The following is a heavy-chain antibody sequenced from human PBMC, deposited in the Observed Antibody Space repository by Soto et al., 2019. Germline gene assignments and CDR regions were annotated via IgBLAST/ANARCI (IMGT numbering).Heavy chain of an antibody. CDR2: IKTAGGYT. V-gene: IGHV1-46*01. J-gene: IGHJ4*02. D-gene: IGHD3-10*01. Sequence: ASVKVSCKASGYVFTNYYIHWVRQAPGQGLECMGIIKTAGGYTNYAQKFRGRVTMTRDPSTSTVYMELNSLRAEDTAVYYCAKFSHGSGSHWLFDYWGQGTLVTVSS. CDR3: AKFSHGSGSHWLFDY. CDR1: GYVFTNYY.